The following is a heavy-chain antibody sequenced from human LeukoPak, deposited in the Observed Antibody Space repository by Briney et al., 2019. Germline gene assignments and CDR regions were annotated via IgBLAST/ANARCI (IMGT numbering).Heavy chain of an antibody. V-gene: IGHV3-21*01. CDR3: ARDLGWNYDILTPLYLDY. J-gene: IGHJ4*02. D-gene: IGHD3-9*01. CDR1: GFTFSSYS. CDR2: ISSSSSYI. Sequence: GGSLRLSCAASGFTFSSYSMNWVRQAPGKGLEWVSSISSSSSYIYYADSVKGRFTISRDNAKNSLYLQMNSLRAEDTAAYYCARDLGWNYDILTPLYLDYWGQGTLVTVSS.